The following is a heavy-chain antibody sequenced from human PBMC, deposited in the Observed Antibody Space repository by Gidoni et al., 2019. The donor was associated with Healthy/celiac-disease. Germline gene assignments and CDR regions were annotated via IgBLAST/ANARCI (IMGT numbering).Heavy chain of an antibody. J-gene: IGHJ4*02. V-gene: IGHV3-49*04. CDR1: GFTFGDYA. D-gene: IGHD4-17*01. Sequence: EVQLVESGGGLVQPGRSLRLSCTASGFTFGDYAMSWVRQAPGKGLAWVGFIRSKAYGGTTEYAASVKGRFTISRDDSKSIAYLQMNSLKTEDTAVYYCTRATVNRNPHYFDYWGQGTLVTVSS. CDR2: IRSKAYGGTT. CDR3: TRATVNRNPHYFDY.